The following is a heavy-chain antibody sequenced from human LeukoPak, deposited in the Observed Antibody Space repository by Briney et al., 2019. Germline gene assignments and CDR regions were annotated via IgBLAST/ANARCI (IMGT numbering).Heavy chain of an antibody. J-gene: IGHJ4*02. V-gene: IGHV3-15*01. D-gene: IGHD1-26*01. CDR3: TAGGDGTYSSDY. Sequence: GGSLRLSCSASGFNFRDVWMSWVRQAPGKGLEWVGRSKSEAGGGTTDIAAPAQGRFTISRDDSKDTLSLQMNSLEIEDTAVYYCTAGGDGTYSSDYWGQGTLVTVSS. CDR2: SKSEAGGGTT. CDR1: GFNFRDVW.